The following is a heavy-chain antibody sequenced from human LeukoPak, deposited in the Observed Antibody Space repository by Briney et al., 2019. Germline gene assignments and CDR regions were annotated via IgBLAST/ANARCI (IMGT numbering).Heavy chain of an antibody. V-gene: IGHV1-69*05. CDR1: GGTFSSYA. D-gene: IGHD3-3*01. J-gene: IGHJ5*02. CDR2: IIPIFGTA. Sequence: ASVKVSCKASGGTFSSYAISWVRQAPGQGLEWRGGIIPIFGTANYAQKFQGRVTITTDESTSTAYMELSSLRSEDTAVYYCARAGDFWSGYYENWFDPWGQGTLVTVSS. CDR3: ARAGDFWSGYYENWFDP.